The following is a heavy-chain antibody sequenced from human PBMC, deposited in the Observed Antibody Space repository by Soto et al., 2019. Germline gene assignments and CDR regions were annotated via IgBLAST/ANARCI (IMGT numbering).Heavy chain of an antibody. CDR2: VYYTGTT. CDR1: GGSISSYF. D-gene: IGHD6-13*01. Sequence: SETLSLTCTVSGGSISSYFYIWVRQPPGKGLEWIGSVYYTGTTDYNPSLKSRVTISVDTSKTQFSLNLKSVTAADTAVYYCARDLAAVPRAFDYWGRGTLVTVSS. J-gene: IGHJ4*02. V-gene: IGHV4-59*13. CDR3: ARDLAAVPRAFDY.